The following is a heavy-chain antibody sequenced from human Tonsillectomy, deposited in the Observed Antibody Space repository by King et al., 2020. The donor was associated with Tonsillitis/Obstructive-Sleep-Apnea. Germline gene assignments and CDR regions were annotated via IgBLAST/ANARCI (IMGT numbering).Heavy chain of an antibody. CDR2: INQGGAEK. J-gene: IGHJ4*02. D-gene: IGHD6-19*01. V-gene: IGHV3-7*01. CDR1: GFTFSSYW. Sequence: VQLVESGGGLVQPGGSLRLSCAASGFTFSSYWMSWVRQAPGKGLEWVANINQGGAEKYFVDSVKGRFTISRDNAKNSLYLQMNSLRAEDTAMYYCARTGVAVPIDYWGQGTLVTVSS. CDR3: ARTGVAVPIDY.